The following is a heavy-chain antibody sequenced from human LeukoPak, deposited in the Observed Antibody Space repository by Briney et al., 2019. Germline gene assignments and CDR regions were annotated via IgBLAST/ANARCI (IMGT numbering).Heavy chain of an antibody. CDR2: IYPGDSDT. CDR1: GYSFTSYW. J-gene: IGHJ6*03. V-gene: IGHV5-51*01. CDR3: ARGFYGGYYYYYYMDV. D-gene: IGHD4/OR15-4a*01. Sequence: GVSLQISCQGSGYSFTSYWIGWVRPMPGKGLAWMGIIYPGDSDTRYSPSLQGQVTISAGRSISTAYLQWSSLKASDTAMYYCARGFYGGYYYYYYMDVWGKGTTVTVSS.